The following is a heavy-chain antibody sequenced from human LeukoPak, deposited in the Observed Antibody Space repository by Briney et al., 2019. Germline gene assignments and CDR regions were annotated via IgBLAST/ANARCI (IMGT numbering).Heavy chain of an antibody. CDR2: MNSDGRRT. Sequence: GGALRLSCAASGLTFNNYWMHWVRQVPGKGLVGVSRMNSDGRRTNYVDSAKGRFTISRDNAKNTLFLQMNSLGAEDSAVYYCARGNFYSGSGSSPLDYWGQGTLVTVSS. CDR3: ARGNFYSGSGSSPLDY. J-gene: IGHJ4*02. D-gene: IGHD3-10*01. V-gene: IGHV3-74*01. CDR1: GLTFNNYW.